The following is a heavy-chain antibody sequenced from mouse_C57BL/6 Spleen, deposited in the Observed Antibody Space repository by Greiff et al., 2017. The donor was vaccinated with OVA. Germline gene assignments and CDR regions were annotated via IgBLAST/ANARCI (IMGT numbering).Heavy chain of an antibody. D-gene: IGHD2-2*01. CDR2: INPNNGGT. V-gene: IGHV1-18*01. J-gene: IGHJ3*01. Sequence: VQLKQSGPELVKPGASVKIPCKASGYTFTDYNMDWVKQSHGKSLEWIGDINPNNGGTIYNQKFKGKATLTVDKSSSTAYMELRSLTSEDTAVYYCARSIYYGYDVAYWGQGTLVTVSA. CDR1: GYTFTDYN. CDR3: ARSIYYGYDVAY.